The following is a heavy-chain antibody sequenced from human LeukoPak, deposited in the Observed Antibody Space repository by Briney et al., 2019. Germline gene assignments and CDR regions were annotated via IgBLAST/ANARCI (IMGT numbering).Heavy chain of an antibody. D-gene: IGHD3-22*01. Sequence: PSETLSLTCTVSGGSISSHYWSWIRQPAGKGLEWIGLIYPSGTTIYSPSLKSRVTISVDTSKNQFSLKLSSVTAADTAVYYCARHIPAYRGYDSSGYYPSWGQGTLVTVSS. V-gene: IGHV4-4*07. CDR3: ARHIPAYRGYDSSGYYPS. J-gene: IGHJ5*02. CDR2: IYPSGTT. CDR1: GGSISSHY.